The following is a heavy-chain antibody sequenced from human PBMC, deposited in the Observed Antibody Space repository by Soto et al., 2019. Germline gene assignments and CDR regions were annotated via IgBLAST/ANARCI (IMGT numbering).Heavy chain of an antibody. D-gene: IGHD2-8*01. CDR1: GFTFSDYY. J-gene: IGHJ4*02. Sequence: QVQLVESGGGLVKPGGSLRLSCAASGFTFSDYYMSWIRQAPGKGLEWVSYISSRSSTIFYADSVKGRFTISRDNVKNSLYLQMPSLRAADTAVYYCASGTNGAFFVYWGQGILVNVSS. V-gene: IGHV3-11*01. CDR2: ISSRSSTI. CDR3: ASGTNGAFFVY.